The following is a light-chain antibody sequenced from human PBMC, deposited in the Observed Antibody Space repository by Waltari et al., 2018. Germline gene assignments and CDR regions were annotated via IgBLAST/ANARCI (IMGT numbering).Light chain of an antibody. CDR2: KDT. V-gene: IGLV3-25*03. Sequence: SYELTQPPSVSVSPGQTARITCSGDALPRQHSFWYQQRSGQAPVLVIYKDTERPSGIPERFSGSSSGTRVTLTISGVQAQDEADYYCQSTDNSGTYVVFGGGTKLTVL. J-gene: IGLJ2*01. CDR3: QSTDNSGTYVV. CDR1: ALPRQH.